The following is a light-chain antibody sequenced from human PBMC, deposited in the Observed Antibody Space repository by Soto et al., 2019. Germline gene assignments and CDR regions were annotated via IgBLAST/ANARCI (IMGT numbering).Light chain of an antibody. V-gene: IGKV1-5*01. CDR1: QSISSW. CDR2: DAS. CDR3: QQYNSYPRT. J-gene: IGKJ1*01. Sequence: DIQMTQSPSTLSASVGDRVTITCRASQSISSWLAWYQQKPGKAPKLLIYDASSLESGVPSRFSGSGSGTEFTLTISSLQPDDFATYYXQQYNSYPRTFGQGTKVEIK.